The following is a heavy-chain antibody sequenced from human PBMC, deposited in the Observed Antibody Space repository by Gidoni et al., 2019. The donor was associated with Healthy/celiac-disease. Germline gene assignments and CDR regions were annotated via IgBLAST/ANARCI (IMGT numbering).Heavy chain of an antibody. CDR1: GGTFSSYA. V-gene: IGHV1-69*04. J-gene: IGHJ6*03. Sequence: QVQLVQSGAEVKKPGSSVKASCKASGGTFSSYAISWVRQAPGQGLEWMGRIIPILGIANYAQKFQGRVTITADKSTSTAYMELSSLRSEDTAVYYCASGPIVVVPAAYYYMDVWGKGTTVTVSS. CDR3: ASGPIVVVPAAYYYMDV. D-gene: IGHD2-2*01. CDR2: IIPILGIA.